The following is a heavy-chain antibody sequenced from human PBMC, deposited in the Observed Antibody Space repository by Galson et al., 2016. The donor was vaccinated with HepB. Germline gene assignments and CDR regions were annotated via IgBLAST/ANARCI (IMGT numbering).Heavy chain of an antibody. J-gene: IGHJ6*02. V-gene: IGHV5-10-1*01. CDR2: IDPDASYT. Sequence: QSGAEVKEHGESLRISCQGSGYRLTDYWITWVRQVPGKGLQWMGRIDPDASYTNYSPSFQGHVTIPVDKSINTAYLQWSTLKASDTAIYYCARALEYGSRNYYDYYAMDVWGPGTTVIVSS. CDR3: ARALEYGSRNYYDYYAMDV. D-gene: IGHD4-17*01. CDR1: GYRLTDYW.